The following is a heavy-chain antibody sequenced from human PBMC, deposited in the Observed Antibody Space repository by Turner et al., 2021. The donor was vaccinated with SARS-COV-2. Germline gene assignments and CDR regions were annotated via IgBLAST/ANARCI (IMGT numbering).Heavy chain of an antibody. D-gene: IGHD6-6*01. CDR2: TSTTGIST. V-gene: IGHV3-23*01. J-gene: IGHJ3*01. Sequence: EVQLLESGGGLVQPGGSLRLSSAASGFTFSNYAMSWVRQAPGKGPEWVSTTSTTGISTDYSDSVKGRFTISRDNSKNTLYLHMNSLRAEDTALYYCAKEWQLKYRAEHFDLWGQGTMVTVSS. CDR3: AKEWQLKYRAEHFDL. CDR1: GFTFSNYA.